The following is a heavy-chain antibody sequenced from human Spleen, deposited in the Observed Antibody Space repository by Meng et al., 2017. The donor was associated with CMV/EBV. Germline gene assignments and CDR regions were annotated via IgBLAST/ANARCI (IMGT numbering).Heavy chain of an antibody. Sequence: GESLKISCAASGFTVSSNYMSWVRQAPGKGLEWVSFIYSVGSTYYADSVKGRFTISRDNSKNTVYLQLNSLRAEDTAVYYCARSYDSSGWSGSGYWGQGTLVTVSS. CDR3: ARSYDSSGWSGSGY. V-gene: IGHV3-53*01. J-gene: IGHJ4*02. CDR1: GFTVSSNY. CDR2: IYSVGST. D-gene: IGHD6-19*01.